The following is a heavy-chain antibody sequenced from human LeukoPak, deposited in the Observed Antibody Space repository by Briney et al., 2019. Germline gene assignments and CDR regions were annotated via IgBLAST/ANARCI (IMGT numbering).Heavy chain of an antibody. CDR2: IWYDGSEK. CDR3: ARGVSSNWSYLYFDY. J-gene: IGHJ4*02. D-gene: IGHD1-7*01. Sequence: GGSLRLSCAASGFTFSDYGMHWVRQAPGQGLEWVAVIWYDGSEKYYADSVKGRFTISRDNSKNTLYLEMNSLRAEDTAVYYCARGVSSNWSYLYFDYWGEGNLVTASS. CDR1: GFTFSDYG. V-gene: IGHV3-33*01.